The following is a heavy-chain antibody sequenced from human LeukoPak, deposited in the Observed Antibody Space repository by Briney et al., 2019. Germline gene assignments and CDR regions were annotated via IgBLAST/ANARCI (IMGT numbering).Heavy chain of an antibody. D-gene: IGHD5-24*01. CDR2: ISYDGSNK. CDR3: AKGWLGKFDY. CDR1: GFTFSSYG. V-gene: IGHV3-30*18. Sequence: PGRSLRLSCAASGFTFSSYGMHWVRQAPGKGLEWVAVISYDGSNKYYADSVKGRFTISRDNSKNTLYLQMNSLRAEDTAVYYCAKGWLGKFDYWGRGTLVTVSS. J-gene: IGHJ4*02.